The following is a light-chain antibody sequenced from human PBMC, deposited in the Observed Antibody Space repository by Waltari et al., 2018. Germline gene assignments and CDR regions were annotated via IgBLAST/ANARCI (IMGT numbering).Light chain of an antibody. CDR2: QDT. J-gene: IGLJ2*01. CDR1: TLGDKY. Sequence: YELTQPPSVSVSPGQTASITCSGDTLGDKYASWYQQKPGQAPVLVIYQDTNRPSGIPERFSGSNSGDTATLTVSGTQAMDEADYYCQAWDSGLVIFGGGTKLTVL. V-gene: IGLV3-1*01. CDR3: QAWDSGLVI.